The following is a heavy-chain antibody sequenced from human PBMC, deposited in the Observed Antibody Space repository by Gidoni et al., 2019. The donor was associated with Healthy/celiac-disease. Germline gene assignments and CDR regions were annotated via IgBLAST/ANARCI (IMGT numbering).Heavy chain of an antibody. Sequence: QVQLQESGPGLVKPSETLSLTCTVSGGSISSYYWSWIRQPPGKGLEWIGYIYYSGSTNYNPSLKSRVTISVDTSKNQFSLKLSSVTAADTAVYYCASTGGSSGWPMGYYYYGMDVWGQGTTVTVSS. V-gene: IGHV4-59*08. CDR3: ASTGGSSGWPMGYYYYGMDV. J-gene: IGHJ6*02. D-gene: IGHD6-19*01. CDR2: IYYSGST. CDR1: GGSISSYY.